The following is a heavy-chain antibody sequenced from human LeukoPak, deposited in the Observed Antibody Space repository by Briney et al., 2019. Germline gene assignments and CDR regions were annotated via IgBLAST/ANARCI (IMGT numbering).Heavy chain of an antibody. D-gene: IGHD3-16*01. Sequence: RASVKVSCKASGYTFTSYYMHWVRQAPGQGLEWMGIINPSGGSTSYAQKFQGRVTMTRDTSTSTVYMELSSLRSEDTAVYYCARDQVVWKGGGYYSYYGMDVWGQGTTVTVSS. V-gene: IGHV1-46*01. J-gene: IGHJ6*02. CDR1: GYTFTSYY. CDR3: ARDQVVWKGGGYYSYYGMDV. CDR2: INPSGGST.